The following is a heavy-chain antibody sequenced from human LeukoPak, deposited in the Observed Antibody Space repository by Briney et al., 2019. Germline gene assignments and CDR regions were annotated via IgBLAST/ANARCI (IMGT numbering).Heavy chain of an antibody. CDR3: ARGPPTNFYYYYYMDV. D-gene: IGHD1-1*01. V-gene: IGHV4-59*01. CDR1: GGSISSYY. Sequence: SETLSLTCTVSGGSISSYYWSWIRQPPGKGLEWIGYIYYSGSTNYNPSLKSRVTISVDTSKNQFSLKLSSVTAADTAVYYCARGPPTNFYYYYYMDVWGKGTTVTVSS. J-gene: IGHJ6*03. CDR2: IYYSGST.